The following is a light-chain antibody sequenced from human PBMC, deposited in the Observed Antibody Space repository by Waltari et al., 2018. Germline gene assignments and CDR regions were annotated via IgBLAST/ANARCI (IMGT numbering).Light chain of an antibody. CDR2: GAP. CDR1: QSVSSN. V-gene: IGKV3-15*01. Sequence: EIVMTQSPATLSVSPGERATLSCRASQSVSSNLAWYQQKRGQSPRLLIYGAPTRATGIPARFSGSGSGTEFTLTISSMQSEDFAVYYCQQYNNWPAWTFGQGTKVEI. J-gene: IGKJ1*01. CDR3: QQYNNWPAWT.